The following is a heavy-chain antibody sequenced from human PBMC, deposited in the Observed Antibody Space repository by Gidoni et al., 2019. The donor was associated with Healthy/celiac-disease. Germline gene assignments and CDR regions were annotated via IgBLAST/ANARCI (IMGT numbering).Heavy chain of an antibody. Sequence: QVQLVQSGAEVKKPGSSVKVSCKASGGTFSSYAISGVRQAPGQGLEGMGGIIPIVGTVNYAQKCQGRVTITADESTSTAYMELSSLRSEDTAVYYCARGPLRYYYDSSGYYYSDYWGQGTLVTVSS. CDR3: ARGPLRYYYDSSGYYYSDY. V-gene: IGHV1-69*01. CDR2: IIPIVGTV. J-gene: IGHJ4*02. D-gene: IGHD3-22*01. CDR1: GGTFSSYA.